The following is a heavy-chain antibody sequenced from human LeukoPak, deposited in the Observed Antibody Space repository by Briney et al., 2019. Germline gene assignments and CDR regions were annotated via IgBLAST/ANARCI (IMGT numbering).Heavy chain of an antibody. CDR1: GYTFTSYD. D-gene: IGHD3-22*01. Sequence: ASVKVSCKASGYTFTSYDINWVRQATGQGLEWMGWMNPNSGNTGYAQKFQGRVTMTRNTSISTAYMELSSLRSEDTAVYYCARRGYYYGSSGYLYYGMDVWGQGTTVTVSS. CDR2: MNPNSGNT. CDR3: ARRGYYYGSSGYLYYGMDV. V-gene: IGHV1-8*01. J-gene: IGHJ6*02.